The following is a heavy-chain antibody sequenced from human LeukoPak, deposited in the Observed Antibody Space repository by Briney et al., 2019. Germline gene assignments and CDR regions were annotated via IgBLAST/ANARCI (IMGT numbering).Heavy chain of an antibody. D-gene: IGHD6-19*01. J-gene: IGHJ4*02. CDR2: ISYDGSNK. Sequence: GGSLRLSCAASGFTFSSYAMHWVRQAPGKGLEWVAVISYDGSNKYYADSVKGRFTISRDNSKNTLYLQMNSLRAEDTAVYYCARDSPPDLFTRIAVAGTGLVDYWGQGTLITVSS. CDR3: ARDSPPDLFTRIAVAGTGLVDY. CDR1: GFTFSSYA. V-gene: IGHV3-30*04.